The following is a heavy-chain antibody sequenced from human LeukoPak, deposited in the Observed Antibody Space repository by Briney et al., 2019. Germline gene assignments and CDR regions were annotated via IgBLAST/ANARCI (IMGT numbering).Heavy chain of an antibody. CDR3: AKAMIGTTDYYYYGMDV. J-gene: IGHJ6*02. V-gene: IGHV3-9*01. CDR2: ISWNSGSI. D-gene: IGHD3-22*01. CDR1: GFTFDDYA. Sequence: PGGSLRLSCAASGFTFDDYAMHWVRQAPGKGLEWVSGISWNSGSIGYADSVMGRFTISRDNAKNSLYLQMNSLRAEDTALYYCAKAMIGTTDYYYYGMDVWGQGTTVTVSS.